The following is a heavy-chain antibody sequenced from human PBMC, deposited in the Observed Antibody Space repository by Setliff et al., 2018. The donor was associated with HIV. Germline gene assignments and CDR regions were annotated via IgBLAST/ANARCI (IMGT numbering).Heavy chain of an antibody. Sequence: PSETLSLTCKVSGDSIDSSYYYWAWIRQPPGKGLEWIGSIYYSGSTYYNPSLKSRVTISVDTSKNQFSLKLSSVTAADTAVYYCAREDYYDSSGDAFDIWGQGTMVTVSS. V-gene: IGHV4-39*07. CDR2: IYYSGST. CDR3: AREDYYDSSGDAFDI. J-gene: IGHJ3*02. D-gene: IGHD3-22*01. CDR1: GDSIDSSYYY.